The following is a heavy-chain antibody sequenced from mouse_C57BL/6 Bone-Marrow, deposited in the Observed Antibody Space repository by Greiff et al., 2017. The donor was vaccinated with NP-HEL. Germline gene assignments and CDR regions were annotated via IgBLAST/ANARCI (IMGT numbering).Heavy chain of an antibody. Sequence: EVKLVESEGGLVQPGSSMKLSCTASGFTFSDYYMAWVRQVPEKGLEWVAVINYDGSSPYYLDSLNSRFIISRDNAKNILYLQKSSVKSEDTATYYCARDKGVYDYDVPHWYFDVWGTGTTVTVSS. CDR2: INYDGSSP. D-gene: IGHD2-4*01. CDR3: ARDKGVYDYDVPHWYFDV. CDR1: GFTFSDYY. V-gene: IGHV5-16*01. J-gene: IGHJ1*03.